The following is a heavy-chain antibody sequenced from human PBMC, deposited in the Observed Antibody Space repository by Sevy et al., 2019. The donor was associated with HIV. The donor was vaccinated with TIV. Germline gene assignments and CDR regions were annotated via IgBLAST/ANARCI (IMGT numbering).Heavy chain of an antibody. CDR1: GFTFGDYC. CDR3: TRWKAAQSIFDY. J-gene: IGHJ4*02. Sequence: GGSLRLSCTASGFTFGDYCMSWVRQAPGKGLEWVAFLKSDVYGGTVDHAASVRGRFVISRDDSKTIAYLQMNDLKTEETGVYYCTRWKAAQSIFDYWGQGALVTVSP. D-gene: IGHD6-13*01. V-gene: IGHV3-49*04. CDR2: LKSDVYGGTV.